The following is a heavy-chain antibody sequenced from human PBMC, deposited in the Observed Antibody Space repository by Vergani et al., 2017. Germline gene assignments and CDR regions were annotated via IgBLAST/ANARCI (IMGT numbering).Heavy chain of an antibody. Sequence: QVQLVESGGGVVQPGRSLRLSCAASGFTFSSYAMHWVRQAPGKGREWVSVISYDGSNKYYADSVKGRFTISRDNSKNTLYLQMNSLRAEDTAVYYCARDRMIVVVTTTAYWGQGTLVTVSS. CDR3: ARDRMIVVVTTTAY. CDR2: ISYDGSNK. CDR1: GFTFSSYA. D-gene: IGHD3-22*01. V-gene: IGHV3-30-3*01. J-gene: IGHJ4*02.